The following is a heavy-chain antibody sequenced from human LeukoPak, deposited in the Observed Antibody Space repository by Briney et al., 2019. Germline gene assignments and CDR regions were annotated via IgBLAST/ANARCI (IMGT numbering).Heavy chain of an antibody. V-gene: IGHV3-48*02. Sequence: PGGSLRLSCAASGFXFSSYSINWVRQAPGKGPEWVSYISSSSTTIYFADSVKGRFTISRDNAKNSLYLQMNSLRDEDTAVYYCARRMGGELVAFDIWGQGTMVTVSS. D-gene: IGHD1-7*01. CDR1: GFXFSSYS. CDR2: ISSSSTTI. J-gene: IGHJ3*02. CDR3: ARRMGGELVAFDI.